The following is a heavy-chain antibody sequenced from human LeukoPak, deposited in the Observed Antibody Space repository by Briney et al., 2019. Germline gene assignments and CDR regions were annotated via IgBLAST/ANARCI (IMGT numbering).Heavy chain of an antibody. CDR1: GFTFSSYA. D-gene: IGHD3-22*01. CDR3: AKGRSSSGYDYVDY. V-gene: IGHV3-23*01. J-gene: IGHJ4*02. CDR2: ISGSGGST. Sequence: QTGGSLRLSCAASGFTFSSYAMSWVRQAPGKGLEWVSVISGSGGSTRYADSVKGRFTISRDNSKNTLYVQMSSLRAEDTAVYYCAKGRSSSGYDYVDYWGQGTLVTVSS.